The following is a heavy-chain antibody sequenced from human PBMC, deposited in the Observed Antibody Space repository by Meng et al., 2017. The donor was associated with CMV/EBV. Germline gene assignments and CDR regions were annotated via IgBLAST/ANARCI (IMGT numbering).Heavy chain of an antibody. V-gene: IGHV4-34*01. CDR2: INHSGST. Sequence: SETLSLTCAVYGGSFSGYYWSWIRQPPGKGLEWIGEINHSGSTNYNPSLKSRVTISVDTSKNQFPLKLSSVTAADTAVYYCARGLKAWFDPWGQGTLVTVSS. CDR3: ARGLKAWFDP. CDR1: GGSFSGYY. J-gene: IGHJ5*02.